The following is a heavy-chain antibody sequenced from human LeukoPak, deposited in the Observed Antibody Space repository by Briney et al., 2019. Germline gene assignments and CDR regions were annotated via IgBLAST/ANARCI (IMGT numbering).Heavy chain of an antibody. CDR2: IIPGGST. D-gene: IGHD6-13*01. CDR3: ARDLSSSWYWGKYYFDY. J-gene: IGHJ4*02. Sequence: SETLSLTCTVSGGSISSSSYYWGWIRQPPGTGLEWIGEIIPGGSTKYNPSLKSRVTISLDTSKNQFSLRLSSVTAADTAVYYCARDLSSSWYWGKYYFDYWGQGTLVTVSS. CDR1: GGSISSSSYY. V-gene: IGHV4-39*07.